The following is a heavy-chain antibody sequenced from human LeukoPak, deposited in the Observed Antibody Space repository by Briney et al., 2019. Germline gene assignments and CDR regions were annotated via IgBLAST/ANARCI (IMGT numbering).Heavy chain of an antibody. J-gene: IGHJ3*02. Sequence: PGGSLRLSCAASGFTFSSYSMNWVRQAPGKGLEWVSYISSSSSTIYYADSVKGRFTISRDNSKSTLYVQMDSLRTEDTAVYYCAKARGSGFQRGDAFDMWGQGTRVTVSS. D-gene: IGHD6-19*01. CDR3: AKARGSGFQRGDAFDM. V-gene: IGHV3-48*01. CDR2: ISSSSSTI. CDR1: GFTFSSYS.